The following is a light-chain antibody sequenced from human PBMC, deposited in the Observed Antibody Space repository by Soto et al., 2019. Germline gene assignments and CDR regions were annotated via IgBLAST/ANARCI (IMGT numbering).Light chain of an antibody. CDR2: DAS. Sequence: DIQMTQSPSSLSASVGDRVRITCQASQDISNYLNWYQQKLGKAPKLLIYDASNLETGVPSRFSGSGSGTDFTFTISSLQPEDIATYYCQQYSHLITLGQGTRLEIK. V-gene: IGKV1-33*01. CDR3: QQYSHLIT. J-gene: IGKJ5*01. CDR1: QDISNY.